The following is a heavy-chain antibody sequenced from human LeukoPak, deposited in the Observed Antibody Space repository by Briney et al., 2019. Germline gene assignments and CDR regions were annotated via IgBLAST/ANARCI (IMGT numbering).Heavy chain of an antibody. J-gene: IGHJ6*02. CDR2: ISYDGSNK. CDR3: ARDREKTRFLEWLLSAGGMDV. CDR1: GFTFSSYA. V-gene: IGHV3-30-3*01. D-gene: IGHD3-3*01. Sequence: QTGGSLRLSCAASGFTFSSYAMSWVRQAPGKGLEWVAVISYDGSNKYYADSVKGRFTISRDNSKNTLYLQMNSLRAEDTAVYYCARDREKTRFLEWLLSAGGMDVWGQGTTVTVSS.